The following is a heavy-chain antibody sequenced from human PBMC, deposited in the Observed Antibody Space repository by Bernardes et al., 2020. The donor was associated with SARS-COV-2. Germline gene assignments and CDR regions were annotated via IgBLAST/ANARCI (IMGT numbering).Heavy chain of an antibody. J-gene: IGHJ5*02. V-gene: IGHV4-39*01. CDR1: GGSFSSHTYS. CDR3: AALRACTSSSCYASSWFDP. Sequence: SETLSLTCTVSGGSFSSHTYSWAWIRQPPGKGLEWIGTIFYSGSTYYNPSLKSRVTISVDSSKNQFSLNLNSVTAADTSVYYCAALRACTSSSCYASSWFDPWGRGTLVTVSS. D-gene: IGHD2-2*01. CDR2: IFYSGST.